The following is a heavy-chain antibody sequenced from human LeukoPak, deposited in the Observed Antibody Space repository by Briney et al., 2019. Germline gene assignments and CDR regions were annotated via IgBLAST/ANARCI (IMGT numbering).Heavy chain of an antibody. Sequence: AGSLRLSCAASRFSFRTYNMHWVRQAPGKGLEWVAVISNDGSDKYYADSVKGRFTISRDNSQNTLYLQMNTLKTEDTAVCLCARDRGAFDYWGQGTLVTDPS. J-gene: IGHJ4*02. CDR1: RFSFRTYN. D-gene: IGHD3-10*01. V-gene: IGHV3-30*19. CDR3: ARDRGAFDY. CDR2: ISNDGSDK.